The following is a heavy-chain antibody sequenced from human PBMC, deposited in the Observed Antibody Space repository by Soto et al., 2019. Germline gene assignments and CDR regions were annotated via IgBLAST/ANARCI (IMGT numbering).Heavy chain of an antibody. V-gene: IGHV1-18*04. CDR3: ARGPPEGPQWLLPTALGY. D-gene: IGHD3-22*01. J-gene: IGHJ4*02. Sequence: GASVKVSCKASGYTFTSYGISWVRQAPGQGLEWMGWISAYNGNTNYAQKLQGRVTMTTDTSTSTAYMELRSLRSDDTAVYYCARGPPEGPQWLLPTALGYWAQGTLVTVSS. CDR2: ISAYNGNT. CDR1: GYTFTSYG.